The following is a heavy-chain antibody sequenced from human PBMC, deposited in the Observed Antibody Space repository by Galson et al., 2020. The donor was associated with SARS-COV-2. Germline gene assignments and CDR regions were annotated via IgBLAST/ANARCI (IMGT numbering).Heavy chain of an antibody. Sequence: SQTLSLTCTVSGGSVSSGSYYWSWIRQPPGKGLEWIGYIYYSGSTNYNPSLKSRVTISVDTSKNQFSLKLSSVTAADTAVYYCARERDYGDYLRYFDYWGQGTLVTVSS. CDR1: GGSVSSGSYY. CDR3: ARERDYGDYLRYFDY. J-gene: IGHJ4*02. D-gene: IGHD4-17*01. CDR2: IYYSGST. V-gene: IGHV4-61*01.